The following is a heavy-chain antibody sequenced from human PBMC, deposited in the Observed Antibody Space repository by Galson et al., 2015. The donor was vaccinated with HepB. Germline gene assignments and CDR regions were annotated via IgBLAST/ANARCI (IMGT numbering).Heavy chain of an antibody. CDR3: ATDRRFGEPTPTRYYGMDV. Sequence: SVKVSCKVSGYTLTELSMHWVRQAPGKGLEWMGGFDPEDGETIYAQKFQGRVTMTEDTSTDTAYMELSSLRSEDTAVYYCATDRRFGEPTPTRYYGMDVWGQGTTVTVSS. CDR2: FDPEDGET. D-gene: IGHD3-10*01. CDR1: GYTLTELS. V-gene: IGHV1-24*01. J-gene: IGHJ6*02.